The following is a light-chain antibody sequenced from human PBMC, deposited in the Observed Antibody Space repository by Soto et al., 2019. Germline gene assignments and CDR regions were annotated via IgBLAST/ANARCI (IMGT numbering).Light chain of an antibody. J-gene: IGLJ1*01. Sequence: QSALTQPRSVSGSPGQSVTISCTGTSYDVGDYKYVSWYRQLPGKAPKLIIYDISERPSGVPDRFSGSKSGNTASLTISGLQAEDEADYYCCSSAGSYSYVFGTGTKVTVL. CDR1: SYDVGDYKY. CDR3: CSSAGSYSYV. CDR2: DIS. V-gene: IGLV2-11*01.